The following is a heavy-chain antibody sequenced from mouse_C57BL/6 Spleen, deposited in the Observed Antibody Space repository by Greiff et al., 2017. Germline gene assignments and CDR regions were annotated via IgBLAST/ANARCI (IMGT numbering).Heavy chain of an antibody. CDR1: GYTFTSYD. D-gene: IGHD1-1*01. J-gene: IGHJ4*01. V-gene: IGHV1-85*01. Sequence: VKLMESGPELVKPGASVTLSCKASGYTFTSYDIHWVKQRPGQGLEWLGWIYPRGGSTKYNAQFNGKDTLTVDTSARTAYMKHHSLTSEDSAVYFCASTVGPYYYAMDYGGQGTAVTVSS. CDR2: IYPRGGST. CDR3: ASTVGPYYYAMDY.